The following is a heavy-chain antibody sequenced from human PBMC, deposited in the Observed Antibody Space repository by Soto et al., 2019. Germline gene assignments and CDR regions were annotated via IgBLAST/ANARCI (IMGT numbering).Heavy chain of an antibody. CDR3: AGTRGYCSGGSCPTVVDY. CDR2: IYYSGST. Sequence: QVQLQESGPGLVKSSETLSLTCTVSSGSIISYYWSWIRQPPGKGLEWIGYIYYSGSTNYNPSLKSRVTISVDTSKSQFSLKLSSVTAADTAVYYCAGTRGYCSGGSCPTVVDYWGQGTLVTVSS. CDR1: SGSIISYY. V-gene: IGHV4-59*01. D-gene: IGHD2-15*01. J-gene: IGHJ4*02.